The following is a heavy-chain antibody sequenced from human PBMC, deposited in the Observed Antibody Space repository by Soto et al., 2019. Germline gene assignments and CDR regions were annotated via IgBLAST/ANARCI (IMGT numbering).Heavy chain of an antibody. J-gene: IGHJ6*02. CDR1: GGSVSSSSFL. V-gene: IGHV4-39*01. CDR2: IYYSGTT. CDR3: GRHPATSETYFYGMDV. Sequence: SETLSLTRTVSGGSVSSSSFLWGWLRQSPGKELEWIGSIYYSGTTYYHPSLKSRVTISVDTSKSQFSLKVSSVTAADTAVYYCGRHPATSETYFYGMDVWGQGTTVT.